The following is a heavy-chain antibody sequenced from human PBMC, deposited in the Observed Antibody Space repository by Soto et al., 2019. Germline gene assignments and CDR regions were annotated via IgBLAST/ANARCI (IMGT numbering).Heavy chain of an antibody. Sequence: QVQLVESGGGVVQAGRSLRLSCAPSGFTFRNYGMQWVRLAPGKGLEWVAVIWSDGSRRYYADSVEGRFTISRDNSMNTLYLQMDRLRAEDTAMYFWARDHGDCADGTCYSYYDRWGTGTLVSVYS. CDR2: IWSDGSRR. CDR1: GFTFRNYG. CDR3: ARDHGDCADGTCYSYYDR. V-gene: IGHV3-33*01. D-gene: IGHD2-21*02. J-gene: IGHJ5*02.